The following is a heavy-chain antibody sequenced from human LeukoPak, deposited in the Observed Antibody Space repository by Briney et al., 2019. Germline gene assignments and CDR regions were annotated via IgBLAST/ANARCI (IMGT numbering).Heavy chain of an antibody. CDR3: VREGEGPLSKDFDY. J-gene: IGHJ4*02. CDR2: IGPHSTFT. V-gene: IGHV1-2*02. CDR1: GFTFTDHY. D-gene: IGHD2/OR15-2a*01. Sequence: GASVKVSCKSPGFTFTDHYIHWVRQGPGQGLEWMGYIGPHSTFTSSPQEVQGRVTTTRDASMSTAYMELTRLTSDDTAVYYCVREGEGPLSKDFDYWGQGTLVTVSS.